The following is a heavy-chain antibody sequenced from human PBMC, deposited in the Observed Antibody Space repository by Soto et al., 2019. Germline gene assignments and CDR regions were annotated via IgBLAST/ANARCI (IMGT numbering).Heavy chain of an antibody. CDR1: GFAFSVFA. Sequence: EVQVLESGGDLVQPGGSLRLSCAASGFAFSVFAMSWVRQAPGKGLEWVSGISGSGDSTYYAESVKGRVTISRDNSKNTLYLQMNSLRAEDPAVYYCANEGRQLVHTWGQGTLVTVSS. CDR2: ISGSGDST. D-gene: IGHD6-13*01. CDR3: ANEGRQLVHT. V-gene: IGHV3-23*01. J-gene: IGHJ5*02.